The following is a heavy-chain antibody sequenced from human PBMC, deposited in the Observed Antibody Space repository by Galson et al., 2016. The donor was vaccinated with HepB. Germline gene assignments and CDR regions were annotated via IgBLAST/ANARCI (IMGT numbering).Heavy chain of an antibody. CDR2: YDPEDGAK. J-gene: IGHJ4*02. D-gene: IGHD6-19*01. CDR1: GYRLTDLS. Sequence: SVKVSCKVSGYRLTDLSIHWVRQAPGKGLEWMGSYDPEDGAKINVQKFQGRIIMTEDTFADTAYMEVSSLRSEDTAVYYCARNAEYIAVAGNFDYWGQGTLVTVSS. V-gene: IGHV1-24*01. CDR3: ARNAEYIAVAGNFDY.